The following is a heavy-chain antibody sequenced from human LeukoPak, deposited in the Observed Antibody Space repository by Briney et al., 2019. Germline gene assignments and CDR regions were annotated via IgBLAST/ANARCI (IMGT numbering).Heavy chain of an antibody. CDR1: GFSLSTSGMC. CDR3: ARMTYYYGSGSYSRAPYDY. Sequence: SGPALVKPTQTLTLTCTFSGFSLSTSGMCVSWIRQPPGKALEWLARIEWDDDKYYSTSLKTRLTISKDTSKNQVVLTMPNMDPVDTATYYCARMTYYYGSGSYSRAPYDYWGQGTLVTVSS. CDR2: IEWDDDK. D-gene: IGHD3-10*01. J-gene: IGHJ4*02. V-gene: IGHV2-70*11.